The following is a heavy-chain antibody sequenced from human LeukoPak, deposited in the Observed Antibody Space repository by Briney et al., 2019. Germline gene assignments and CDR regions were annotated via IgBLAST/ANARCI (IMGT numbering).Heavy chain of an antibody. D-gene: IGHD2-2*01. V-gene: IGHV5-10-1*01. CDR3: AILGYCSSTSCYEGGYWFDP. Sequence: GESLRISRKGSGYSFTSYWISWVRQMPGKGLEWMGRIDPSDSYTNYSPSFQGHVTISADKSISTAYLQWSSLKASDTAMYYCAILGYCSSTSCYEGGYWFDPWGQGTLVTVSS. J-gene: IGHJ5*02. CDR2: IDPSDSYT. CDR1: GYSFTSYW.